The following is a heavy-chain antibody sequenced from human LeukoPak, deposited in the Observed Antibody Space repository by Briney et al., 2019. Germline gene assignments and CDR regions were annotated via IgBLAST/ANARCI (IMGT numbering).Heavy chain of an antibody. CDR2: INHSGST. Sequence: SETLSLTCAVYGGSFSGYYWSWIRQPPGKGLEWIGEINHSGSTNYNPSLKSRVTISVDTSKNQFSLKLSSVTAADTAVYYCARGDYDFWSGYLHYYYGMDVWGQGTTVTVSS. D-gene: IGHD3-3*01. J-gene: IGHJ6*02. V-gene: IGHV4-34*01. CDR3: ARGDYDFWSGYLHYYYGMDV. CDR1: GGSFSGYY.